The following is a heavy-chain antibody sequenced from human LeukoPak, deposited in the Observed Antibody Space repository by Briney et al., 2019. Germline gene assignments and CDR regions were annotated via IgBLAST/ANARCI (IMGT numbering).Heavy chain of an antibody. CDR3: ARSEGCSYGYPY. J-gene: IGHJ4*02. CDR1: GGSFSGYY. V-gene: IGHV4-34*01. CDR2: INHSGST. D-gene: IGHD5-18*01. Sequence: SETLSLTCAVYGGSFSGYYWSWIRQPPGKGLEWIGEINHSGSTNYNPSLKSRVTISVDTSKNQFSLKLSSVTAADTAVYYCARSEGCSYGYPYWGQGTLVTVSS.